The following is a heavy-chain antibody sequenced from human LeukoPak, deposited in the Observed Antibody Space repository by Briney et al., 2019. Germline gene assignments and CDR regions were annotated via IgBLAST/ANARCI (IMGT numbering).Heavy chain of an antibody. Sequence: SETLSLTCTVSGVSMSSGAFYWSWIRQHPGKGLEWIGNIYYSGSTYYNRSLKSRVTISVDRSKNQFSLKLTSVTAADTAVYYCARAFPFDDYGDPDAFDIWGEGTMVTVSS. J-gene: IGHJ3*02. CDR3: ARAFPFDDYGDPDAFDI. D-gene: IGHD4-17*01. CDR2: IYYSGST. V-gene: IGHV4-30-4*08. CDR1: GVSMSSGAFY.